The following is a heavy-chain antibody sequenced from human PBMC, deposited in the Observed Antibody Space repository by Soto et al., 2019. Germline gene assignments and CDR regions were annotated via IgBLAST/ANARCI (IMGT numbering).Heavy chain of an antibody. CDR3: AREGINNFNEYYFDS. CDR1: GFTFSTYS. D-gene: IGHD1-20*01. CDR2: ISGSGNYT. J-gene: IGHJ4*02. V-gene: IGHV3-21*01. Sequence: GSLRLSCAASGFTFSTYSMNWVRQAPGKGLEWVSSISGSGNYTHYADFLRGRFTISRDNAKTSLYLQMNSLRAEDTAVYYCAREGINNFNEYYFDSWGQRTLVTVSS.